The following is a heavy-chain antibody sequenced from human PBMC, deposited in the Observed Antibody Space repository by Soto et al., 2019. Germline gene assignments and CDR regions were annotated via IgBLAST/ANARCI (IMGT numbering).Heavy chain of an antibody. J-gene: IGHJ5*02. CDR1: GGSISSSSYY. V-gene: IGHV4-39*01. D-gene: IGHD3-10*01. CDR2: IYYSGST. Sequence: SETLSLTCTVSGGSISSSSYYWGWIRQPPGKGLEWIGSIYYSGSTYYNPSLKSRVTISADTSKNQFSLKLSSVTAADTAVYYCARSGITMVRGVRWFDPWGQGTLVTVSS. CDR3: ARSGITMVRGVRWFDP.